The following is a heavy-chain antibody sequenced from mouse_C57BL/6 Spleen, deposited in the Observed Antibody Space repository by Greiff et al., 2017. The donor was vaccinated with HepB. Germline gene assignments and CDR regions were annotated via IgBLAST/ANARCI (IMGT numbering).Heavy chain of an antibody. CDR3: ASLDGYRFAY. CDR2: IDPSDSET. Sequence: QVQLQQSGAELVRPGSSVKLSCKASGYTFTSYWMHWVKQRPIQGLEWIGNIDPSDSETHYNQKFKDKATLTVDKSSSTAYMQLSSLTSEDSAVYYCASLDGYRFAYWGQGTLVTVSA. CDR1: GYTFTSYW. D-gene: IGHD2-3*01. J-gene: IGHJ3*01. V-gene: IGHV1-52*01.